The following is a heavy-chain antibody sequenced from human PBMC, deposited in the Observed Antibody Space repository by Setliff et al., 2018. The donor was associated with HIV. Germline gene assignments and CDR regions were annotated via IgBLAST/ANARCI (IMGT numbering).Heavy chain of an antibody. CDR2: IYIYNSGST. CDR3: ARGVNFDY. Sequence: SETLSLTCTVSGGSISSNNYFWGWIRQPPGKGLEWIGYIYIYNSGSTNYNPSLTSRVTISVDTSRNQFSLKLTSVTAADTAIYYCARGVNFDYWGQGTQVTVSS. J-gene: IGHJ4*02. D-gene: IGHD3-3*01. CDR1: GGSISSNNYF. V-gene: IGHV4-61*05.